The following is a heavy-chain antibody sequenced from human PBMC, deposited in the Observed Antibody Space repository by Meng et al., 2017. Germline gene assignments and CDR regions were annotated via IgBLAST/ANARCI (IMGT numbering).Heavy chain of an antibody. CDR3: ARDSSSGWYHNY. J-gene: IGHJ4*02. CDR1: WFSVTTSY. CDR2: IYSGGST. D-gene: IGHD6-19*01. V-gene: IGHV3-53*02. Sequence: EVQLAGTGGAFIHPGGPLSLSCTASWFSVTTSYMSWVRQAPGKGLEWVSVIYSGGSTYYADSVKGRFSISRDNSKNTLYLQMNSLRAEDTAVYFCARDSSSGWYHNYWGQGTLVTVSS.